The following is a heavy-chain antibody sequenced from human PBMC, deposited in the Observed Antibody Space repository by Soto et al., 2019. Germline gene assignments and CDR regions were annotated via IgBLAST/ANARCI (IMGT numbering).Heavy chain of an antibody. CDR3: ARRRRGYDFGKYYFDY. V-gene: IGHV4-34*01. D-gene: IGHD5-12*01. CDR1: GGSFSGYY. Sequence: SETLSLTCAVYGGSFSGYYWSWIRQPPGKGLEWIGEINHSGSTNYNPSLKSRVTISVDTSKNQFSLKLSSVTAADTAVYYCARRRRGYDFGKYYFDYWGQGTLVTVPQ. CDR2: INHSGST. J-gene: IGHJ4*02.